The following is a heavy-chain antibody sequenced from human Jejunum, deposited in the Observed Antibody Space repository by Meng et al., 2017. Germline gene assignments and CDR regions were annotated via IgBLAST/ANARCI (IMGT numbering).Heavy chain of an antibody. V-gene: IGHV3-7*01. J-gene: IGHJ4*02. CDR2: KNQDGSEQ. Sequence: GESLKISCTASGFSSSFFWRTWVRQAPEKGLEWVANKNQDGSEQNYADSVKGRFTISRDKAKNSLFLQMNSLRVADTAGCGCTRGAGTYPPQYWGPGTRVTVSS. CDR1: GFSSSFFW. CDR3: TRGAGTYPPQY. D-gene: IGHD6-19*01.